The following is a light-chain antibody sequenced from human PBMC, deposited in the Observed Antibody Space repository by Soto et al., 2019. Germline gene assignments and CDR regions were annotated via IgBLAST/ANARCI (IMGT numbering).Light chain of an antibody. Sequence: DIQMTQSPSTLCGSVGDRVTITCRASQTISSWLAWYQQKPGKAPKLLIYDASSLESGVPSRFSGSGSGTEFTLTISSLQPDDFATYYCQQYNSYSRTFGQGTKV. V-gene: IGKV1-5*01. CDR3: QQYNSYSRT. CDR1: QTISSW. CDR2: DAS. J-gene: IGKJ1*01.